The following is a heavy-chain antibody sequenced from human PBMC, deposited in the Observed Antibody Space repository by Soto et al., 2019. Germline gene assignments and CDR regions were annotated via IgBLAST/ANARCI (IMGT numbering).Heavy chain of an antibody. J-gene: IGHJ6*02. V-gene: IGHV1-46*01. CDR3: LADFWSGEPSPLYYYGMDV. Sequence: VASVKVSCKASGYTFTSYYMHWVRQAPGQGLEWMGIINPSGGSTSYAQKFQGRVTMTRDTSTSTVYMELSSLRSEDTAVYYCLADFWSGEPSPLYYYGMDVWGQGTTVTVSS. CDR2: INPSGGST. D-gene: IGHD3-3*01. CDR1: GYTFTSYY.